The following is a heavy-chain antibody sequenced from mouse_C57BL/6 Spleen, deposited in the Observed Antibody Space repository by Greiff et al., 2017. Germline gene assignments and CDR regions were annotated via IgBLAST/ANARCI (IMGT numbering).Heavy chain of an antibody. Sequence: QVQLQQSGAELVRPGTSVTLSCKASGYTFTSYWMHWVKQRPGQGLEWIGVIDPSDSYTNYNQKLKGKATLTVDTSSSTAYMQLSSLTVEDSAVYYCERFDGYSAYWGQGTLVTVSA. CDR1: GYTFTSYW. D-gene: IGHD2-3*01. CDR3: ERFDGYSAY. V-gene: IGHV1-59*01. J-gene: IGHJ3*01. CDR2: IDPSDSYT.